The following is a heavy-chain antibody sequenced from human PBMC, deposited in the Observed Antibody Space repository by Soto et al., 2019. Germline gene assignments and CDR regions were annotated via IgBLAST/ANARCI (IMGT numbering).Heavy chain of an antibody. CDR3: AKAGPLRYYSMAPHDY. D-gene: IGHD1-1*01. J-gene: IGHJ4*02. Sequence: GGSLRLSCAASGFTFSSYGMHWVRQAPGKGLEWVAVISYDGSNKYYADSVKGRFTISRDNSKNTLYLQMNSLRAEDTAVYYCAKAGPLRYYSMAPHDYWGQGTLVTVSS. V-gene: IGHV3-30*18. CDR1: GFTFSSYG. CDR2: ISYDGSNK.